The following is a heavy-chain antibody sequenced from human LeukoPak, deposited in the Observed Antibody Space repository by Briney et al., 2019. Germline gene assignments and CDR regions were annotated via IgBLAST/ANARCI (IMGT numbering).Heavy chain of an antibody. CDR3: ARGPMVRGVIANLDY. CDR1: GGSISSGSYY. J-gene: IGHJ4*02. Sequence: SQTLSLTCTVSGGSISSGSYYWSWIRQPPGKGLEWIGSIYYSGSTYYNPSLKSRVTISVDTSKNQFSLKLSSVTAADTAVYYCARGPMVRGVIANLDYWGQGTLVTVSS. CDR2: IYYSGST. V-gene: IGHV4-39*07. D-gene: IGHD3-10*01.